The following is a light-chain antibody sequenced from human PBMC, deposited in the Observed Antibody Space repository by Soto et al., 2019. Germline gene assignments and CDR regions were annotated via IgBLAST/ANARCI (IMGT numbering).Light chain of an antibody. Sequence: DIVMTQSPLSLPVTPGEPASISCRSSQSLLHSNGYNYLDWYLQKPGQSPQLLISLGSNRASGVHDRFSGSGSGTDFTLKISRVEAEDVGVYYCMQALQTPFTFGQGTRLEIK. CDR1: QSLLHSNGYNY. J-gene: IGKJ5*01. CDR2: LGS. CDR3: MQALQTPFT. V-gene: IGKV2-28*01.